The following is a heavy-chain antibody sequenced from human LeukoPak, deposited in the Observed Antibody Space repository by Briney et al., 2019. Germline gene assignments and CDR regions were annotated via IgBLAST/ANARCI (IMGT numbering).Heavy chain of an antibody. CDR3: ARDGSGSFLRGWFDP. J-gene: IGHJ5*02. V-gene: IGHV4-59*01. CDR1: GGSISSYY. D-gene: IGHD3-10*01. CDR2: IYYSGST. Sequence: PSETLSLTCTVSGGSISSYYWSWIRQPPGKGLEWIGYIYYSGSTNYNPSLKSRVTISVDTSKNQFSLKLGSVTAADTAVYYCARDGSGSFLRGWFDPWGQGTLVTVSS.